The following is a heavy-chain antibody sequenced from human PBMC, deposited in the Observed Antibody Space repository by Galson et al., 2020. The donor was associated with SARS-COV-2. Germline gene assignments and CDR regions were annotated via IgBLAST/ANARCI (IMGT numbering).Heavy chain of an antibody. J-gene: IGHJ6*02. CDR2: ISYDGSNK. D-gene: IGHD6-13*01. Sequence: EGSLRLSCAASGFTFSSYGMPWVRQAPGKGLEWVAVISYDGSNKYYADSVKGRFTISRDNSKNTLYLQMNSLRAEDTAVYYCAKDRLAAAGGRAYYYDYGMDVWGQGTTVTVSS. CDR1: GFTFSSYG. CDR3: AKDRLAAAGGRAYYYDYGMDV. V-gene: IGHV3-30*18.